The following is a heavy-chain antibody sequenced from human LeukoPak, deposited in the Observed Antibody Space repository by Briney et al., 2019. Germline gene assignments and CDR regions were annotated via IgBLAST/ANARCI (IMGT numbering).Heavy chain of an antibody. J-gene: IGHJ4*02. Sequence: GGSLRLSCAASGFTFSSYAMSWVRQAPGKGLEWVSAISGSGGSTYYADSVKGRFTISRDNSKNTLYLQMNSLRAEDTAVYYCAKEGDGVGPAATYFEFWGQGTLVTVSS. CDR3: AKEGDGVGPAATYFEF. CDR1: GFTFSSYA. V-gene: IGHV3-23*01. CDR2: ISGSGGST. D-gene: IGHD2-2*01.